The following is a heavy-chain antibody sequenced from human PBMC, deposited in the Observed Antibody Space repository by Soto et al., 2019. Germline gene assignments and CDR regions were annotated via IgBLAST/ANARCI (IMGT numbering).Heavy chain of an antibody. D-gene: IGHD3-22*01. CDR2: MNPNSGNT. J-gene: IGHJ3*02. V-gene: IGHV1-8*01. Sequence: SVKVSCKAFGYIFTSYDINWVRQATGQGLEWMGWMNPNSGNTGYAQKFQGRVTMTRNTSISTAYMELSSLRSEDTAVYYCARGRYYYEGDAFDIWGQGTMVTVSS. CDR3: ARGRYYYEGDAFDI. CDR1: GYIFTSYD.